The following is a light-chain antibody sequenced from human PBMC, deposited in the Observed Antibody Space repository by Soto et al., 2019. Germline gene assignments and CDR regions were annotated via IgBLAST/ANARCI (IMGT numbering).Light chain of an antibody. Sequence: EIVLTQSPGTLSLSPGERATLSCRASQSVSSSYLAWYQQKPGQAPRLLIYGACSRAAGIPDRFSGSGSGTDFTLTISSLEPEDFAVYYCQQYGSSSCTFGPGTKVEIK. V-gene: IGKV3-20*01. CDR1: QSVSSSY. J-gene: IGKJ1*01. CDR3: QQYGSSSCT. CDR2: GAC.